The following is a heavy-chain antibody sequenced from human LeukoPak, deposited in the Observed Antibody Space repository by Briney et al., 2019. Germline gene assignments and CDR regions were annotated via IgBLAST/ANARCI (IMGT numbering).Heavy chain of an antibody. Sequence: GGSLRLSCAASGFTFTISDFHWVRQVTGKGLEWVSRIGKGGDTYYAGSVKGRFTIFRENAKSSLYLQMSSLRAGDTAVYFCTRGAAGFDIWGQGTMVIVAS. CDR3: TRGAAGFDI. CDR2: IGKGGDT. V-gene: IGHV3-13*01. J-gene: IGHJ3*02. CDR1: GFTFTISD.